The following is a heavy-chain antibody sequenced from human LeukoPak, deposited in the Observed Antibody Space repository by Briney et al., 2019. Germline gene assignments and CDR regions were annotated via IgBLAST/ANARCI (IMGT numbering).Heavy chain of an antibody. CDR2: IIPIFGTA. D-gene: IGHD2-2*01. CDR3: ASAPCSSTSCAGYMDV. Sequence: GASVKVSCKASGGTFSSYAISWVRQAPGQGLEWMGGIIPIFGTANYAQKFQGRVTITTDESTSTAYMELSSLRSEDTAVYYCASAPCSSTSCAGYMDVWGKGTTVTVSS. CDR1: GGTFSSYA. J-gene: IGHJ6*03. V-gene: IGHV1-69*05.